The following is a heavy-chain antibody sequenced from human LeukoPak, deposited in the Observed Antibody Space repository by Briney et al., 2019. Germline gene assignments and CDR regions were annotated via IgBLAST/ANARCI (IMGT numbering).Heavy chain of an antibody. CDR2: IYWDDGK. Sequence: SGPTLVKPTQTLTLTCTFSGSSLSSSGVGVGWIRQPPGKALEWLALIYWDDGKRYNVSLKSRLTITKDTSKNQVVLTLTNMDPVDTATYYCAHKEYSDLRFDYWGQGTLVTVSS. D-gene: IGHD4-11*01. V-gene: IGHV2-5*02. CDR1: GSSLSSSGVG. J-gene: IGHJ4*02. CDR3: AHKEYSDLRFDY.